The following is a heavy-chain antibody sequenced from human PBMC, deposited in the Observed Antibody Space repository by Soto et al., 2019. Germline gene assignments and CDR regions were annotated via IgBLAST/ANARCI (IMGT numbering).Heavy chain of an antibody. CDR3: AKDIHPLITGTTGGAFDI. Sequence: GGSLRLSCAASGFTFDDYAMHWVRQAPGKGLEWVSGISWNSGSIGYADSVKGRFTISRDNAKNSLYLQMNSLRAEDTALYYCAKDIHPLITGTTGGAFDIWGQGTMVTVSS. J-gene: IGHJ3*02. D-gene: IGHD1-20*01. V-gene: IGHV3-9*01. CDR2: ISWNSGSI. CDR1: GFTFDDYA.